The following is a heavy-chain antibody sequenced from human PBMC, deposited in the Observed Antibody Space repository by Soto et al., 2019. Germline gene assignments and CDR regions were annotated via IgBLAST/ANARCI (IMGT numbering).Heavy chain of an antibody. J-gene: IGHJ4*02. D-gene: IGHD3-10*01. CDR3: ARGVDTMEMTPFDY. Sequence: QVQLVQSGAEVKKPVSSVKVSCKASGGTFSSYAISWVRQAPGQGLEWMGGIIPIFGTANYAQKFQGRVTITADESTSTADMELSSLRSEDTAVYYCARGVDTMEMTPFDYGGQVTLVTVAS. V-gene: IGHV1-69*01. CDR2: IIPIFGTA. CDR1: GGTFSSYA.